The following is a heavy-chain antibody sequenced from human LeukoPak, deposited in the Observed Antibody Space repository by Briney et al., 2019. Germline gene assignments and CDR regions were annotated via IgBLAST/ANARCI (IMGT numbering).Heavy chain of an antibody. CDR3: ASEGITGTTWCPDY. CDR2: IDSDGNSS. D-gene: IGHD1-20*01. Sequence: GGSLRRSSAASRITFNTYWRHWVRQAPGKGLVWVSRIDSDGNSSAYADSVKGRFTISRDNAKNTLYLQMNSLRAEDTAVYYCASEGITGTTWCPDYWGQGTLVTVSS. V-gene: IGHV3-74*01. CDR1: RITFNTYW. J-gene: IGHJ4*02.